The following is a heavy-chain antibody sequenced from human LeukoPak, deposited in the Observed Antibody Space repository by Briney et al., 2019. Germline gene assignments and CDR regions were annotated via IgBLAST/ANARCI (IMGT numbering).Heavy chain of an antibody. CDR3: ARADYESSRDYFDY. V-gene: IGHV1-18*01. CDR1: GYTFSSYG. D-gene: IGHD3-22*01. J-gene: IGHJ4*02. CDR2: ISAYKGKT. Sequence: ASVKVSCKASGYTFSSYGISWLRQAPGQGLEWMGWISAYKGKTNYAQKLQDRVTMTTDTSTSTAYMELRSLRPDDTAVYYCARADYESSRDYFDYWGQGTLVTVSS.